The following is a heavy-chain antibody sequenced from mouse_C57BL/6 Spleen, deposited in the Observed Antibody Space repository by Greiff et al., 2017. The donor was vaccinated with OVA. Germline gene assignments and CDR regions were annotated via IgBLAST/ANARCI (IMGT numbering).Heavy chain of an antibody. CDR2: ISRAGSYT. V-gene: IGHV5-6*01. J-gene: IGHJ4*01. Sequence: EVHLVEPGGDLVKPGGSLKLSCAASGFTFSSYGMSWVRQTPDKRLEWVATISRAGSYTYSPDSVKGRSTIPRANAKNPPSLQMSSLKSEDTAMYYCARQDGSLITTVVAEFDDYAMDYWGQGTSVTVSS. CDR3: ARQDGSLITTVVAEFDDYAMDY. D-gene: IGHD1-1*01. CDR1: GFTFSSYG.